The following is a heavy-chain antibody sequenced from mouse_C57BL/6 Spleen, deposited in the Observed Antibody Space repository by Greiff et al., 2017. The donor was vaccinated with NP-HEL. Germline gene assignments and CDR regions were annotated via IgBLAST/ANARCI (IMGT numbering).Heavy chain of an antibody. CDR2: ISSGGSYT. J-gene: IGHJ2*01. V-gene: IGHV5-6*01. Sequence: EVHLVESGGDLVKPGGSLKLSCAASGFTFSSYGMSWVRQTPDKRLEWVATISSGGSYTYYPDSVKGRFTISRDNAKNTLYLQMSSLKSEDTAMYYCAIDYYGSSYDYWGQGTTLTVSS. CDR3: AIDYYGSSYDY. CDR1: GFTFSSYG. D-gene: IGHD1-1*01.